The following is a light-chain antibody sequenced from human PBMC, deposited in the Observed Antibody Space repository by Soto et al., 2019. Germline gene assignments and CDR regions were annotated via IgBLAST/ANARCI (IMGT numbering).Light chain of an antibody. Sequence: DIQMTQSPSTLSASVGDRVTITCRASQSINRRLAWYQQKPGKAPKLLIYDASTLESGVPARFSGGDSGTEFTLTISSLQPDDFTTFYCQQYNSYPWPFGQGTKVEIK. CDR3: QQYNSYPWP. V-gene: IGKV1-5*01. CDR1: QSINRR. J-gene: IGKJ1*01. CDR2: DAS.